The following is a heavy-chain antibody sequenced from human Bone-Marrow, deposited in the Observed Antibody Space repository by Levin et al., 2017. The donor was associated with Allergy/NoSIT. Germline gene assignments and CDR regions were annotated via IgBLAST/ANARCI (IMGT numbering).Heavy chain of an antibody. CDR2: INPSGGIT. V-gene: IGHV1-46*01. D-gene: IGHD3/OR15-3a*01. Sequence: ASVKVSCKASGYTFTSYYIHWVRQAPGHGLEWMAIINPSGGITSYAQKFQDRITVTRDTSTDTVYLSLNYLKSEDTAVYYCTRDLDPPHYHDFWTGRSGLYFQSWGQGTLITVSS. CDR1: GYTFTSYY. CDR3: TRDLDPPHYHDFWTGRSGLYFQS. J-gene: IGHJ4*02.